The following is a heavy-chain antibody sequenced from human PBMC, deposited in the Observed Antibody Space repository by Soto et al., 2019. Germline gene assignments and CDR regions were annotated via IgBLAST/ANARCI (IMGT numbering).Heavy chain of an antibody. Sequence: EASVKVSCKASGYTFTSYGISWVRQAPGQGLEWMGWISAYNGNTNYAQKLQGRVTMTTDTSTSTAYMELRSLRSDDTAVYYCARDQVGSSGYLIGFWGQGTLVTVSS. CDR1: GYTFTSYG. D-gene: IGHD3-22*01. CDR3: ARDQVGSSGYLIGF. V-gene: IGHV1-18*04. J-gene: IGHJ4*02. CDR2: ISAYNGNT.